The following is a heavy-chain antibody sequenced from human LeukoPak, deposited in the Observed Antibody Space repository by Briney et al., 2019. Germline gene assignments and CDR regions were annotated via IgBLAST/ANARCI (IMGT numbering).Heavy chain of an antibody. Sequence: GASVKVSCKASGYTFTSYYMHWVRQAPGQGLEWMGIINPSGGSTSYAQKFQGRVTMTRDTSTSTVYMELSSLRSEDTAVYYCARDVLFKEYYYGMDVWGQGTTVTVSS. CDR2: INPSGGST. V-gene: IGHV1-46*01. CDR1: GYTFTSYY. CDR3: ARDVLFKEYYYGMDV. D-gene: IGHD3-10*01. J-gene: IGHJ6*02.